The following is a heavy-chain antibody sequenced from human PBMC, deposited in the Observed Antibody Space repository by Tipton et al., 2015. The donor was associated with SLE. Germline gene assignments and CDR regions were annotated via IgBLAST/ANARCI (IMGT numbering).Heavy chain of an antibody. CDR2: IYYSGST. CDR3: ARGWGSCPYYFDY. D-gene: IGHD6-13*01. Sequence: TLSLTCTVSGGSISSYYWSWIRQPPGKGLEWIGYIYYSGSTNYNPSLKSRVTISVDTSKNQFSLKLSSVTAADTAVYYCARGWGSCPYYFDYWCQGTLVTVSS. CDR1: GGSISSYY. J-gene: IGHJ4*02. V-gene: IGHV4-59*01.